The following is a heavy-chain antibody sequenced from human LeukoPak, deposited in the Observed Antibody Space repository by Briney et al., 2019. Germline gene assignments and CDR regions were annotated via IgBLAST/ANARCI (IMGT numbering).Heavy chain of an antibody. CDR1: GYTFTSYG. D-gene: IGHD3-22*01. Sequence: ASVKVSXKASGYTFTSYGISWVRQAPGQGLEWMGWISAYNGNTNYAQKLQGRVTMTTDTSTSTAYMELRSLRSDDTAVYYCARDQSSDYYDSSGYYPPTYWGQGTLVTVSS. V-gene: IGHV1-18*01. CDR2: ISAYNGNT. CDR3: ARDQSSDYYDSSGYYPPTY. J-gene: IGHJ4*02.